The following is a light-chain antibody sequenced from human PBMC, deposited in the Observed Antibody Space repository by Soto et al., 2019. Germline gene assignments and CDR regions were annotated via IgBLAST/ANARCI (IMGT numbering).Light chain of an antibody. Sequence: VKTQSPATLSVAPGERVTFSCRASQGVSTKLAWYQQKPGQAPRLLIYTVSSRATGVPDRFSGSGSGTDFTLTITRLETDDFAVYYCQQCGSSPWTFGQGTKVDIK. CDR2: TVS. J-gene: IGKJ1*01. CDR3: QQCGSSPWT. V-gene: IGKV3-20*01. CDR1: QGVSTK.